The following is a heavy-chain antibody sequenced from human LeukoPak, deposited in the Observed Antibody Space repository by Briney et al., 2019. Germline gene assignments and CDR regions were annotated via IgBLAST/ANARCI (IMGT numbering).Heavy chain of an antibody. Sequence: SETLSLTWSVSGGSIRRYYWRWLRQPAGKGLEWIGRIYTSGSTNYNPSLKSRVTMSVDTSKNQFSLKLSSVTAAHTAGYYCARVLHYSDACLVDPWGRGTLVTVSS. V-gene: IGHV4-4*07. CDR1: GGSIRRYY. J-gene: IGHJ5*02. D-gene: IGHD2-8*01. CDR3: ARVLHYSDACLVDP. CDR2: IYTSGST.